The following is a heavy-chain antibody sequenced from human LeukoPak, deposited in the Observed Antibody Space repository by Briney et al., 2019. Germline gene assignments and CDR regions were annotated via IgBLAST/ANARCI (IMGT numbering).Heavy chain of an antibody. D-gene: IGHD6-19*01. CDR3: ARDSSIAVAGTLGY. Sequence: PGGSLRLSCAASGFTFSSYAMHWVRQAPGKGLEWVAVISYDGSNKYYADSVKGRFTISRDNSKDTLYLQMNSLRAEDTAVYYCARDSSIAVAGTLGYWGQGTLVTVSS. CDR2: ISYDGSNK. CDR1: GFTFSSYA. J-gene: IGHJ4*02. V-gene: IGHV3-30-3*01.